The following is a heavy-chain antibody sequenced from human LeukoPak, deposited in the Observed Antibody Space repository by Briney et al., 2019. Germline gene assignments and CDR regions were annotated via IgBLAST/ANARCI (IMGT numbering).Heavy chain of an antibody. Sequence: GGSLRLSCAGSGYIFDDYGMRGVRQAPGKGLEWVAGINWNGGSTGYAASVKGRCTISRDNAKTALYLEMNSLRVEDTAFYYCVRLGRDGYTYGAAYWGQGALVTVSS. CDR2: INWNGGST. D-gene: IGHD5-24*01. CDR3: VRLGRDGYTYGAAY. V-gene: IGHV3-20*04. CDR1: GYIFDDYG. J-gene: IGHJ1*01.